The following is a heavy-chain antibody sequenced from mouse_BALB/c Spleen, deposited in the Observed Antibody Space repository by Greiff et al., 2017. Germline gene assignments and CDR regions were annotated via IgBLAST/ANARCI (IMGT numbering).Heavy chain of an antibody. J-gene: IGHJ2*01. CDR1: GFTFSSYA. CDR3: ARENYYGSSYGFAY. D-gene: IGHD1-1*01. Sequence: EVKLQESGGGLVKPGGSLKLSCAASGFTFSSYAMSWVRQSPEKRLEWVAEISSGGSYTYYPDTVTGRFTISRDNAKNTLYLEMSSLRSEDTAMYYCARENYYGSSYGFAYWGQGTTLTVSS. CDR2: ISSGGSYT. V-gene: IGHV5-9-4*01.